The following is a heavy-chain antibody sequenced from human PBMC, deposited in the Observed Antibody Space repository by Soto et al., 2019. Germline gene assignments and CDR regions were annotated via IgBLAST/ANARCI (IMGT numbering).Heavy chain of an antibody. J-gene: IGHJ6*02. D-gene: IGHD3-10*01. CDR3: ARAAYGSGSYYAPYYYYAMDV. CDR2: ISYSGTA. Sequence: SETLSLTCTVSGDSINSYYWNWIRQSPGKGLEWIGYISYSGTAYYNPSLKSRVTMSVDTSKNQVSLKLSAVTAADTAVYFCARAAYGSGSYYAPYYYYAMDVWGQGTTVTVSS. V-gene: IGHV4-59*01. CDR1: GDSINSYY.